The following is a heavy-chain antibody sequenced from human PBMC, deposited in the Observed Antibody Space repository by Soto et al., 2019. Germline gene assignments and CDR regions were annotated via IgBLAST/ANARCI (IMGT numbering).Heavy chain of an antibody. CDR3: ARGLRTGNYGMDV. CDR1: GGTFDNYA. D-gene: IGHD2-15*01. J-gene: IGHJ6*02. V-gene: IGHV1-69*13. Sequence: ASVKVSCKASGGTFDNYAVSWVRQAPGQGLEWMGGIIPMFETVNYAQRFQGRLTIAADESTSTAYMELTSLTSADTAIYFCARGLRTGNYGMDVWGQGNTVTVSS. CDR2: IIPMFETV.